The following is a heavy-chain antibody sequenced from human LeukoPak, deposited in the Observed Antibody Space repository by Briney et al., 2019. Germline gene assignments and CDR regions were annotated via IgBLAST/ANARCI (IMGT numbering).Heavy chain of an antibody. CDR1: GFTFSIYA. CDR3: AKNLRRQRYSSGSNDY. Sequence: GGSLRLSCAASGFTFSIYAMSWVRQAPGKGLEWVSAISGSGRDTYYTDSVKGRFTISRDNSKNTLYLQMHSLRAEDTAVYYCAKNLRRQRYSSGSNDYWGQGTLVTVSS. V-gene: IGHV3-23*01. J-gene: IGHJ4*02. D-gene: IGHD6-19*01. CDR2: ISGSGRDT.